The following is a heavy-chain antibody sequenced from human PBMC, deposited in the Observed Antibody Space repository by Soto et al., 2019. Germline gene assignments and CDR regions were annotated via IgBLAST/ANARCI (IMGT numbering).Heavy chain of an antibody. CDR3: ARDSSGYYGFDY. J-gene: IGHJ4*02. CDR1: GFSLSTRGVG. Sequence: QITLKESGPTLVKPTQTLTLTCTFSGFSLSTRGVGVGWIRQPPGKALEWLGLVYWDDDERYSPSLKSRLTSTKDTSKNRVVLIMTNMDPVDTATYCCARDSSGYYGFDYWGQGILVPVSS. D-gene: IGHD3-22*01. CDR2: VYWDDDE. V-gene: IGHV2-5*02.